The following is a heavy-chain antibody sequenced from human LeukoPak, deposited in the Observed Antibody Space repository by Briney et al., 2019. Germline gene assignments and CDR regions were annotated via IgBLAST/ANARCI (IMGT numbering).Heavy chain of an antibody. CDR3: VPLTDGSVDQ. CDR1: TFTVNTNY. Sequence: GGSLRLSCAASTFTVNTNYMTWVRQAPGKGLEWVSMIYSGGSPYYADSVKGRFTISRDNSKNTLNLQMNSLRVEDTAVYYCVPLTDGSVDQWGQGSLVTVSS. V-gene: IGHV3-66*01. D-gene: IGHD3-10*01. CDR2: IYSGGSP. J-gene: IGHJ4*02.